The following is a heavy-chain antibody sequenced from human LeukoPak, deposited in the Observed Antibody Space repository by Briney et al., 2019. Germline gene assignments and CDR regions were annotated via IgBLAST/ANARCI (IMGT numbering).Heavy chain of an antibody. V-gene: IGHV4-4*07. Sequence: SETLPLTCTVSGGSISSYYWSWILQPAGKGLEWIGRIYTSGSTNYNPSLKSRVTMSVDTSKNQFSLKLSSVTAADTAVYYCARVMGNVTPTSCYPPVYWGQGAL. CDR1: GGSISSYY. J-gene: IGHJ4*02. CDR3: ARVMGNVTPTSCYPPVY. CDR2: IYTSGST. D-gene: IGHD2-2*01.